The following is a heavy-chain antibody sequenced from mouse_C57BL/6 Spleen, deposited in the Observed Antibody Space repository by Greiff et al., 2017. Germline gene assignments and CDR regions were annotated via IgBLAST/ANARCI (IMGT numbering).Heavy chain of an antibody. CDR1: GYTFTDYE. CDR3: TRRGTYYSNSYDY. D-gene: IGHD2-5*01. V-gene: IGHV1-15*01. CDR2: IDPETGGT. Sequence: QVQLQQSGAELVRPGASVTLSCKASGYTFTDYEMHWVKQTPVHGLEWIGAIDPETGGTAYNQKFKGKAILTADKSSSTAYMELRSLTSEDSAVYYCTRRGTYYSNSYDYWGQGTTLTVSS. J-gene: IGHJ2*01.